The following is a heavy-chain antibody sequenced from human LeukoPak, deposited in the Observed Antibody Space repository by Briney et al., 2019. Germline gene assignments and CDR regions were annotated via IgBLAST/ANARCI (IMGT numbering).Heavy chain of an antibody. J-gene: IGHJ6*02. D-gene: IGHD3-22*01. Sequence: SETLSLTCTVSGGSVSSTGYYWSWIRQPPGKGLEWIGNVYYNGNPYYDPPLQTRLTISIDTSKNQFSLNLKSVTAADTAVYYCAREQRDFDTSAYQYHYYGMDVWGQGTTVTVSS. V-gene: IGHV4-39*07. CDR2: VYYNGNP. CDR1: GGSVSSTGYY. CDR3: AREQRDFDTSAYQYHYYGMDV.